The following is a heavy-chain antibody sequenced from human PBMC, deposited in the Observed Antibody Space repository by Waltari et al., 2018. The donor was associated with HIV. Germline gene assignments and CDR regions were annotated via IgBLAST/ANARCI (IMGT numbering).Heavy chain of an antibody. J-gene: IGHJ1*01. V-gene: IGHV4-34*01. CDR1: GSSLGGDF. CDR3: ARAVVGHVVTIASHTFDR. Sequence: VQLQQWGTGLLKPSETVSLTRAVSGSSLGGDFWSCVRQPPGKGQEWIGEVNQRGITKDNPSLQSRVVMSVDASKNQSSLKMRSVTAAEADVYECARAVVGHVVTIASHTFDRWSLGSLVTFSS. D-gene: IGHD4-4*01. CDR2: VNQRGIT.